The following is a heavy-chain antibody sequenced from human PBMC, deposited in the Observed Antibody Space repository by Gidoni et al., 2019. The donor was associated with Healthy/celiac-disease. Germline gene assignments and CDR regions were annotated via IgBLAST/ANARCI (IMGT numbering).Heavy chain of an antibody. CDR2: ISYDGSNK. V-gene: IGHV3-30*18. CDR1: GFTFSSYG. Sequence: QVQLVASGGGVVQPGRSLRLSCAASGFTFSSYGMHWVRQAPGKGLGWVAVISYDGSNKYYADSVKGRFTISRDNSKNTLYLQMNSLRAEDTAVYYCAKDGGSGSYWGAFQHWGQGTLVTVSS. D-gene: IGHD1-26*01. CDR3: AKDGGSGSYWGAFQH. J-gene: IGHJ1*01.